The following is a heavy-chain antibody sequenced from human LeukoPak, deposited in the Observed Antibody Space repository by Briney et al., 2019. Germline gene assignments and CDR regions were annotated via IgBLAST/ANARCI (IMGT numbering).Heavy chain of an antibody. V-gene: IGHV1-58*02. CDR1: GFTFTSSA. J-gene: IGHJ4*02. CDR3: ARVDKWLQLNY. CDR2: IVVGSGNT. D-gene: IGHD5-24*01. Sequence: SVKVSCKASGFTFTSSAMQWVRQARGQRLEWIGWIVVGSGNTNYAQKLQGRVTMTTDTSTSTAYMELRSLRSDDTAVYYCARVDKWLQLNYWGQGTLVTVSS.